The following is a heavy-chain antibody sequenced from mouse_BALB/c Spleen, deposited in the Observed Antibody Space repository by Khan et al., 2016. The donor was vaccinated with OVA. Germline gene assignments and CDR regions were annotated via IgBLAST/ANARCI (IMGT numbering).Heavy chain of an antibody. CDR1: GYTFSNHH. Sequence: VQLKESGAELVRPGASVKISCKAFGYTFSNHHINWVKQRPGQGLDWIGYINPYNDYTNYNQKFKGKATLTVAKSSSTAYMELSSLTSEDSAVDDCARAWALRRNAWFSYWGQGTLVTVSA. D-gene: IGHD2-4*01. V-gene: IGHV1S45*01. CDR2: INPYNDYT. J-gene: IGHJ3*01. CDR3: ARAWALRRNAWFSY.